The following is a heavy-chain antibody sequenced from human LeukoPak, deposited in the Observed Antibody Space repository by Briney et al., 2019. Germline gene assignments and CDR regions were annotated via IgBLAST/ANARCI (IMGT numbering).Heavy chain of an antibody. D-gene: IGHD4-11*01. V-gene: IGHV3-23*01. CDR2: ISGSGDST. Sequence: GGSLRLSCAASGLSFSNSGMNWVRQAPGKGLEWVSAISGSGDSTYYADSVKGRFTISRDNSKNTLYLQMNSLRAEDTAVYYCAKNRGNYYYFDYWGQGTLVTVSS. CDR1: GLSFSNSG. CDR3: AKNRGNYYYFDY. J-gene: IGHJ4*02.